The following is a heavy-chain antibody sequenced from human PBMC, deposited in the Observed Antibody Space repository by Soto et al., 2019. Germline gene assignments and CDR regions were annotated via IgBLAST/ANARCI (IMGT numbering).Heavy chain of an antibody. CDR3: ARAVGGYCSGGSCYGEYYYYYGMDV. CDR1: GYTFTSYA. V-gene: IGHV1-3*01. Sequence: QVQLVQSGAEVKKPGASVKVSCKASGYTFTSYAMHWVRQAPGQRLEWMGWINAGNGNTKYSQKLQGRVTITRDTSASTAYMGLSSLRSEDTAVYYCARAVGGYCSGGSCYGEYYYYYGMDVWGQGTTVTVSS. J-gene: IGHJ6*02. CDR2: INAGNGNT. D-gene: IGHD2-15*01.